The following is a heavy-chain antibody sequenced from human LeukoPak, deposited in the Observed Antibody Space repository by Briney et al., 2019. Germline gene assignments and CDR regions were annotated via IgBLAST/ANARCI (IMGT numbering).Heavy chain of an antibody. D-gene: IGHD3-10*01. Sequence: GGSLRLSCAASGFTFSSYGMHWVRRAPGKGLEWVAVIWYDGSNKYYADSVKGRFTISRDNSKNTLYLQMNSLRAEDTAVYYCAKSMVRGVIGASDIWGQGTMVTVSS. CDR3: AKSMVRGVIGASDI. J-gene: IGHJ3*02. CDR1: GFTFSSYG. V-gene: IGHV3-33*06. CDR2: IWYDGSNK.